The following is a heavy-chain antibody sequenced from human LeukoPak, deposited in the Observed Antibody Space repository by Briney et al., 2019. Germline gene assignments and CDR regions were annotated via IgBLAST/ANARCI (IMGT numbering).Heavy chain of an antibody. J-gene: IGHJ4*02. Sequence: GGSLRLSCAASGFTFSTYNMNWVRQAPGKGLEWVSYISSSSTTIYNADSVKGRFTISRDNAKNSLYLQMNSLRAEDTAVYYCARDKKTDDYGDYWPWVVDYWGQGTLVTVSS. CDR3: ARDKKTDDYGDYWPWVVDY. CDR1: GFTFSTYN. V-gene: IGHV3-48*04. CDR2: ISSSSTTI. D-gene: IGHD4-17*01.